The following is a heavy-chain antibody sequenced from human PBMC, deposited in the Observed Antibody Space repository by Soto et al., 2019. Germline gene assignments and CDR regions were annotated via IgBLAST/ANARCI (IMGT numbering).Heavy chain of an antibody. V-gene: IGHV4-34*01. J-gene: IGHJ4*02. D-gene: IGHD4-17*01. CDR2: INHSGST. CDR1: GGSFSGYY. Sequence: SETLSLTCAVYGGSFSGYYWSWIRQPPGKGLEWIGEINHSGSTNYNPSLKSRVTISVDTSKNQFSLKLSSVTAADTAVYYCASLTVTTYGYWGQGTLVTVSS. CDR3: ASLTVTTYGY.